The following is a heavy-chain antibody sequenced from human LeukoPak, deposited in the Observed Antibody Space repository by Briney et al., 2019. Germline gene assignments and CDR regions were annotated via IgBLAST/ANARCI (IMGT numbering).Heavy chain of an antibody. CDR2: IIPILGIS. Sequence: SVKVSFKASGGTFSSYTISWVGQAPCQGLEWMGRIIPILGISNYAQKFQGTITITADKSTSTAYMELSSLRSEDTAVYYCTRGRWLVDDAFDIWDQGTMVTVP. CDR3: TRGRWLVDDAFDI. D-gene: IGHD6-19*01. J-gene: IGHJ3*02. CDR1: GGTFSSYT. V-gene: IGHV1-69*02.